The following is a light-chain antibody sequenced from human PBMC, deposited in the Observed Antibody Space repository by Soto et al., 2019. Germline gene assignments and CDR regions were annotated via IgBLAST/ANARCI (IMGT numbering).Light chain of an antibody. CDR3: QQRSNWPIT. CDR1: QSVGSY. CDR2: DAS. Sequence: EIVLTLSPATLSLSPGERATLSCRASQSVGSYLAWYQHKPGQAPRLLIYDASNRATGIPARFSGSGSETDFTLTISSLEPEDFAVYSCQQRSNWPITLGQGTRLEIK. J-gene: IGKJ5*01. V-gene: IGKV3-11*01.